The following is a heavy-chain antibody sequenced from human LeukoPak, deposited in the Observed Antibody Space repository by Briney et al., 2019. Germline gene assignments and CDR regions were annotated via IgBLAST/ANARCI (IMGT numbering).Heavy chain of an antibody. CDR3: AKDMGAGIASNGLDP. CDR1: GGSFSGYY. V-gene: IGHV4-34*01. D-gene: IGHD6-13*01. Sequence: PSETLSLTCAVYGGSFSGYYWSWIRQPPGKGLEWIGEINHSGSTNYNPSLKSRVTISVDTSKNQFSLKLGSVTAADTAVYYCAKDMGAGIASNGLDPWGQGTLVTVSS. CDR2: INHSGST. J-gene: IGHJ5*02.